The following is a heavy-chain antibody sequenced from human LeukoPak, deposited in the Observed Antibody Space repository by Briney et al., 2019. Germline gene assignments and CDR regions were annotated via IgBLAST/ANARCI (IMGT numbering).Heavy chain of an antibody. V-gene: IGHV1-69*13. J-gene: IGHJ4*02. CDR2: IIPIFGTA. CDR3: AIRYSGSYNDY. Sequence: ASVKVSCKASGGTFSSYAISWVRQAPGQGLEWMGGIIPIFGTANYAQKFQGRVTITADESTSTAYMELSSLRSEDTAMYYCAIRYSGSYNDYWGQGTQVTVSS. CDR1: GGTFSSYA. D-gene: IGHD1-26*01.